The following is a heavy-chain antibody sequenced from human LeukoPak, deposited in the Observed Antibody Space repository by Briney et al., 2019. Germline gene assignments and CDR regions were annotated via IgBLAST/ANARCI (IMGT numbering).Heavy chain of an antibody. J-gene: IGHJ6*03. D-gene: IGHD3-3*01. CDR2: FDREGVET. CDR3: ATGYYDFWTGLNGNFFYMDV. V-gene: IGHV1-24*01. CDR1: GYTFTGYY. Sequence: ASVKVSCKASGYTFTGYYMHWVRQAPGQGLEWMGGFDREGVETIYAQTLQGRVTITEDTSTDTAYMDLSSLRSEDTAVYYCATGYYDFWTGLNGNFFYMDVWGKGTTVTVSS.